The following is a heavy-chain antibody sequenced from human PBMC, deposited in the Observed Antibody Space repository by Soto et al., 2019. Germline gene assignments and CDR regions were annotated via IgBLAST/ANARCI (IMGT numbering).Heavy chain of an antibody. CDR2: IIPILGIA. Sequence: QVQLVQSGAEVKKPGSSVKVSCKASGGTFSSYTISWVRQAPGQGLEWMGRIIPILGIANYAQKFQGRVTITADKSTSTAYMELSSLRSEDTAVYYCARDLAFVSSCYDSSYFDYWGQGTLVTVSS. CDR1: GGTFSSYT. CDR3: ARDLAFVSSCYDSSYFDY. D-gene: IGHD5-12*01. J-gene: IGHJ4*02. V-gene: IGHV1-69*08.